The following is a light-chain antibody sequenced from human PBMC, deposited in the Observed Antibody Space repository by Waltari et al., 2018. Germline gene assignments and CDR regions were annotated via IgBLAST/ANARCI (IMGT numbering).Light chain of an antibody. V-gene: IGLV1-51*01. CDR3: GTWDGSARV. J-gene: IGLJ3*02. CDR1: TSNIGNNY. Sequence: QSALTQPPSVSAAPGQKVTIFCSGSTSNIGNNYVSWYQHLPGTAPKLLIYGNNKRPSGIPDRFSGSKSGTSATLGITGLQTGDEGDYYCGTWDGSARVFGGGTKLTVL. CDR2: GNN.